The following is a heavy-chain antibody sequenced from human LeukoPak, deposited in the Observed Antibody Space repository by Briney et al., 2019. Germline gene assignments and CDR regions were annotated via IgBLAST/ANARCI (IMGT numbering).Heavy chain of an antibody. CDR2: ISSSSSSI. D-gene: IGHD3-10*01. J-gene: IGHJ4*02. CDR1: GFTFSDHY. V-gene: IGHV3-11*01. CDR3: ARLRTGSYVSS. Sequence: GGSLRLSCAASGFTFSDHYMSWIRQAPGKGLEWVSYISSSSSSIYYADSVKGRFTISRDNAKNSLYLQMNSLRAADTAVYYCARLRTGSYVSSWGQGTLVTVSS.